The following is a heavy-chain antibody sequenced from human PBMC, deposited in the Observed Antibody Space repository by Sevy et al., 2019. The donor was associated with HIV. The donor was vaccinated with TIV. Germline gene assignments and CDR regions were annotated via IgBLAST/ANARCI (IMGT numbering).Heavy chain of an antibody. D-gene: IGHD1-26*01. CDR1: GFTFRTYA. Sequence: GGSLRLSCAASGFTFRTYALHWVRQAPGRGLEWLALISSNGDNAFYANSVRGRLTVSRDNSMNTLSLQMSGLTAEDTAVYYCARGPEWELTSFLSHWGQGTLVTVSS. J-gene: IGHJ4*02. CDR2: ISSNGDNA. CDR3: ARGPEWELTSFLSH. V-gene: IGHV3-30-3*01.